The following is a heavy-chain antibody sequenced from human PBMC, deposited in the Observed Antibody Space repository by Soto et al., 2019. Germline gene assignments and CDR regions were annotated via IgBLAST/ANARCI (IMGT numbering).Heavy chain of an antibody. CDR1: GGTFSSYA. V-gene: IGHV1-69*01. D-gene: IGHD2-2*02. J-gene: IGHJ6*02. Sequence: QVQLVQSGAEVKKPGSSVKVSCKASGGTFSSYAISWVRQAPGQGLEWMGGIIPIFGTANYAQKFQGRVTITADESTSTAYMELSSLRSEDTAVYYCARAQAYRSSTSCYTVRGDYGMDVWGQGTTVTVSS. CDR3: ARAQAYRSSTSCYTVRGDYGMDV. CDR2: IIPIFGTA.